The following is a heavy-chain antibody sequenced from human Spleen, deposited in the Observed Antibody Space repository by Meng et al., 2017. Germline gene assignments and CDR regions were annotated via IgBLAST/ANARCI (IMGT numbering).Heavy chain of an antibody. Sequence: GESLKISCAASGFTFSGSAMHWVRQASGKGLEWVGRIRSKANSYATAYAASVKGRFTISRDDSKNTAYLQMNSLRAEDTAVYYCAKDPGYSYGYPAGEGYWGQGTLVTVSS. D-gene: IGHD5-18*01. V-gene: IGHV3-73*01. J-gene: IGHJ4*02. CDR3: AKDPGYSYGYPAGEGY. CDR2: IRSKANSYAT. CDR1: GFTFSGSA.